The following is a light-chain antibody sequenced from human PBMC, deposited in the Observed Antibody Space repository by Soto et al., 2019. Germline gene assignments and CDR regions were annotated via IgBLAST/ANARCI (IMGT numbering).Light chain of an antibody. Sequence: DIQITQSQSSLSAAVGDRVTITCRASQSISSYLNWYQQKPGKAPKLLIYAASSLQSGVPSRFSGSGSGTDFTLTISSLQPDDFATYYCQQYNSYSFGQGTKVDIK. CDR2: AAS. CDR3: QQYNSYS. J-gene: IGKJ1*01. CDR1: QSISSY. V-gene: IGKV1-39*01.